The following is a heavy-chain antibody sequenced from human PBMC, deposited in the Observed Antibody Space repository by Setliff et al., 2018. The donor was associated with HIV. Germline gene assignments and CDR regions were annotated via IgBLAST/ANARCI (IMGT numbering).Heavy chain of an antibody. Sequence: GGSLRLSCAASGFTFSNYWMHWVRQAPGQGLVWVSRISSDGSGTSYADSVKGRFTISRDNAKNTLYLQMNSLRAEDTAVYYCAKGGTTVLDYWGQGTLVTVSS. CDR2: ISSDGSGT. D-gene: IGHD4-17*01. CDR1: GFTFSNYW. CDR3: AKGGTTVLDY. V-gene: IGHV3-74*01. J-gene: IGHJ4*02.